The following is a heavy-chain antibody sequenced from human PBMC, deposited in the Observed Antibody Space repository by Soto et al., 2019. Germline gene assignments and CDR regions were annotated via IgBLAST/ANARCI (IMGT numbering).Heavy chain of an antibody. CDR2: INSDGSST. V-gene: IGHV3-74*01. Sequence: PGGSLRLSCAASGFTFGSYWMHWVRQAPGKGLVWVSRINSDGSSTSYADSVKGRFTISRDNSKNTLYLQMNSLRAEDTAVYYCAKQFRRITIFGVVNYYGMDVWGQGTTVTVSS. D-gene: IGHD3-3*01. CDR1: GFTFGSYW. CDR3: AKQFRRITIFGVVNYYGMDV. J-gene: IGHJ6*02.